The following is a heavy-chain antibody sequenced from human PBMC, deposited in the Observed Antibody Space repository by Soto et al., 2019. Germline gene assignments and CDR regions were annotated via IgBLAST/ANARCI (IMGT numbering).Heavy chain of an antibody. D-gene: IGHD5-18*01. CDR2: ISYSGGST. V-gene: IGHV3-23*01. CDR3: AKTEYFVQLWLMHYYFDL. Sequence: SGGSLRLSCAASGFTFSSYAMSWVRQAPGKGLEWVSCISYSGGSTYYADSVKGRFTISRDNSKNTLYLQMNSLRAEDTALYYCAKTEYFVQLWLMHYYFDLWGQGTLVTVSS. J-gene: IGHJ4*02. CDR1: GFTFSSYA.